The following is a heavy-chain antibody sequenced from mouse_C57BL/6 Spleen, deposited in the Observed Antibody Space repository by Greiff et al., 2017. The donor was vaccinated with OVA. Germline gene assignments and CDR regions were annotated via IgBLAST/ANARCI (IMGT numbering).Heavy chain of an antibody. CDR1: GYTLTDYY. CDR2: IYPGSGNT. CDR3: ARSGAFDY. V-gene: IGHV1-76*01. Sequence: QVQLQQSGAELVRPGASVKLSCKASGYTLTDYYINWVKQRPGQGLEWIARIYPGSGNTYYNEKFKGKATLTAEKSSSTAYMQLSSLTSEDSAVYFCARSGAFDYWGQGTTLTVSS. J-gene: IGHJ2*01. D-gene: IGHD3-1*01.